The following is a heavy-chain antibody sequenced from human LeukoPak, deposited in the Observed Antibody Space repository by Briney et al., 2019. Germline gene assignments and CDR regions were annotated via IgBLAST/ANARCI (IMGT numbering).Heavy chain of an antibody. CDR2: IWYDGTNK. CDR3: ARTRYNSGGGDY. V-gene: IGHV3-33*01. J-gene: IGHJ4*02. D-gene: IGHD6-19*01. Sequence: GRSLRLSCAVSGFTFSDYGMHWVRQAPGKGLEWVAVIWYDGTNKYYADSVEGRFTISRDNSKNTLYLQLNSLRAEDTAVYYCARTRYNSGGGDYWGQGTPVTVSP. CDR1: GFTFSDYG.